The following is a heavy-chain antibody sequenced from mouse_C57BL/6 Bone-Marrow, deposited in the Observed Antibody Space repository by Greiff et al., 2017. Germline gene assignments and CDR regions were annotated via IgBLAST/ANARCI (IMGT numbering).Heavy chain of an antibody. D-gene: IGHD1-1*01. CDR1: GYTFTSYW. CDR2: IYPGSGST. Sequence: QVQLKQPGAELVKPGASVQMSCKASGYTFTSYWITWVKQRPGQGLEWIGDIYPGSGSTNYNEKFKSKATLTVDTSSSTAYMQLSSLTSEDSAVYYCAREDTTVVYFAYWGQGTTLTVSS. CDR3: AREDTTVVYFAY. V-gene: IGHV1-55*01. J-gene: IGHJ2*01.